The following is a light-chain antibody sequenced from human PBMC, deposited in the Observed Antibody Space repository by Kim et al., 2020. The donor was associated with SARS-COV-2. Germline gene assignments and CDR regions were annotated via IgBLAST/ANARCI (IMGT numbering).Light chain of an antibody. CDR2: DAS. V-gene: IGKV1-5*01. J-gene: IGKJ1*01. CDR1: QSISSW. Sequence: DIQMTQSPSTLSASVGDRVTITCRASQSISSWLAWYQQKPGKAPKLLIYDASSLESGVPSRFSGSGTGTEFTLTISSLQPDDFATYYCQQAIGTFGQGTKVDIK. CDR3: QQAIGT.